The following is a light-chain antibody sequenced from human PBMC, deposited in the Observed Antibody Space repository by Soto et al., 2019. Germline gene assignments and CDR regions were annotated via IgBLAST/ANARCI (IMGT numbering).Light chain of an antibody. CDR3: AAWDDILNGYV. Sequence: QSVLTQPPSASGTPGQRVTISCSGSSSNIESNTVTWYQQLPGTAPKLVIYSNYDRPSGVPDRFSGSTSGTSASPVIRGLQSEDEADYYCAAWDDILNGYVFGGGTKLTVL. CDR2: SNY. V-gene: IGLV1-44*01. J-gene: IGLJ1*01. CDR1: SSNIESNT.